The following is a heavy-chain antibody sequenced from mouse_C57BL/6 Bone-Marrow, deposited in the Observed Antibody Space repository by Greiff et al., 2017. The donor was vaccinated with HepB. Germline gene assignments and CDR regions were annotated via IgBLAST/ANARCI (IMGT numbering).Heavy chain of an antibody. CDR3: ARRAYYEDVGY. CDR2: IHPNSGST. J-gene: IGHJ2*01. CDR1: GYTFTSYW. D-gene: IGHD1-1*01. Sequence: VQLQQPGAELVKPGASVKLSCKASGYTFTSYWMHWVKQRPGQGLEWIGMIHPNSGSTNYNEKFKSKATLTVDKSSSTAYMQLSSLTSEDSAVYYCARRAYYEDVGYWGQGTTLTVSS. V-gene: IGHV1-64*01.